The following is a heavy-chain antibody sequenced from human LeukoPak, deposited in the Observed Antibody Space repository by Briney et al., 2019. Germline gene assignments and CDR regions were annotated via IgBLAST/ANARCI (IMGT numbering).Heavy chain of an antibody. CDR1: GFTFTSYS. V-gene: IGHV3-23*01. J-gene: IGHJ4*02. Sequence: GGSLRLSCAASGFTFTSYSMNWVRQAPGRGLEWVSIISGGGGSTYYADSVKGRFTISRDNSKNTLYLQVNSLRAEDTAVYYCAKGGKWDVTPFDYWGQGTLVTVSS. D-gene: IGHD1-26*01. CDR2: ISGGGGST. CDR3: AKGGKWDVTPFDY.